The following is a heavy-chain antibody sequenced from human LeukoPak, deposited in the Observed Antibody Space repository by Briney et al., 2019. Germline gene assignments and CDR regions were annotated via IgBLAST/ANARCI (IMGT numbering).Heavy chain of an antibody. V-gene: IGHV3-23*01. CDR2: IEYGESTT. CDR1: GFTLSSYE. Sequence: GGSLRLSCMVSGFTLSSYEMSWIRQAPGKGLEWVSSIEYGESTTHYADSVRGRFTISRDNYKNTLYLQLTSLSDDVTAVYFCARNSGWYGISWGQGTLVIVSS. CDR3: ARNSGWYGIS. J-gene: IGHJ4*02. D-gene: IGHD6-19*01.